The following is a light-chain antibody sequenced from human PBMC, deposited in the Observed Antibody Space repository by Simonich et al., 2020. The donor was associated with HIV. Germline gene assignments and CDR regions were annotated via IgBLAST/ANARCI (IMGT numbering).Light chain of an antibody. CDR1: QSRLHSDGFHY. J-gene: IGKJ3*01. CDR2: LGS. V-gene: IGKV2-28*01. CDR3: MQAVQRKFT. Sequence: DIVMTQSPLSLSVTPGEPASISCRSSQSRLHSDGFHYLDWYLQRPGQSPQLLIYLGSHRASGVPDRFSGSGSGTDFTLKISRVEAEDVGVYYCMQAVQRKFTFGPGTKVDIK.